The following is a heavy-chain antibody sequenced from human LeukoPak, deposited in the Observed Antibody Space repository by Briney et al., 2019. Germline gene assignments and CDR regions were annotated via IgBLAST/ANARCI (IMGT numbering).Heavy chain of an antibody. Sequence: GGSLRLSCAVSGVAVSSTYFAWVRQAPGKGLVWVSRIDNGGSTTLYADSVRGRFIISRDNAKNTLYLQMNSLRPEDTAIYYCARVRSDYSSSSPPDYWGQGTPVTVSS. V-gene: IGHV3-74*01. CDR2: IDNGGSTT. CDR1: GVAVSSTY. J-gene: IGHJ4*02. D-gene: IGHD6-6*01. CDR3: ARVRSDYSSSSPPDY.